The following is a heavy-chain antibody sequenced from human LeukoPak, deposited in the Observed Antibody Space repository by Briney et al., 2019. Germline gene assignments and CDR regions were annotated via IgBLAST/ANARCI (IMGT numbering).Heavy chain of an antibody. CDR1: GYIFTGYY. D-gene: IGHD2-15*01. V-gene: IGHV1-2*02. J-gene: IGHJ4*02. Sequence: ASVKVSCKASGYIFTGYYLHWVRQAPGQGLEWMGWINPNNGDTVYSKKFQGRVTMTRDTSIITVFMDLTWLTSDDTAVYYCARSPAYRDPYILLDNWGQGTLVTVSS. CDR2: INPNNGDT. CDR3: ARSPAYRDPYILLDN.